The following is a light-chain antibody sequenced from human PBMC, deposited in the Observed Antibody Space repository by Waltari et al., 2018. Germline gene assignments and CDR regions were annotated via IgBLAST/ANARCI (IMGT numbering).Light chain of an antibody. CDR1: ALRKRY. CDR3: QSTDTTYTYPYV. V-gene: IGLV3-25*03. CDR2: RDT. Sequence: SYELTQPPSVSVSPGQTARITCSGDALRKRYTYWSQQRPGQAPVVVMTRDTERPSGIPERFSGSSSGTTATLTITGVQAEDEADYFCQSTDTTYTYPYVFGTGTKFTVL. J-gene: IGLJ1*01.